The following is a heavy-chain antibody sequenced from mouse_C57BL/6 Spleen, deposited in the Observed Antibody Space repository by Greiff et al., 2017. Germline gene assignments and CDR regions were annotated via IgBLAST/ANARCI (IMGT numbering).Heavy chain of an antibody. D-gene: IGHD3-2*02. Sequence: EVQLQQSGPELVKPGASVKMSCKASGYTFTDYNMHWVKQSHGKSLEWIGYINPNNGGTSYNQKFKGKATLTVNKSSSTAYMVLRSLTSEDSAVYYCADSSGYFDYWGQGTTLTVSS. CDR1: GYTFTDYN. CDR2: INPNNGGT. CDR3: ADSSGYFDY. J-gene: IGHJ2*01. V-gene: IGHV1-22*01.